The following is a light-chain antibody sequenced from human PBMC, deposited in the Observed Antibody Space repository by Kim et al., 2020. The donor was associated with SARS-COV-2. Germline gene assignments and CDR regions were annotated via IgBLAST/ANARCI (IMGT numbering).Light chain of an antibody. V-gene: IGLV2-23*02. CDR2: EVS. J-gene: IGLJ3*02. CDR1: SSDFGSYNL. Sequence: GQSITISCTGTSSDFGSYNLVSWYQQHPGKAPKLMIYEVSKRPSGVSNRFSGSKSGNTTSLTISGLQAEDEADYYCCSYAGSSTLVFGGGTKLTVL. CDR3: CSYAGSSTLV.